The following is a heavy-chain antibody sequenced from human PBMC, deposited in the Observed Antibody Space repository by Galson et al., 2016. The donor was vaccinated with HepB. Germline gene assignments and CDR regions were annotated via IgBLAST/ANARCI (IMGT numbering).Heavy chain of an antibody. Sequence: SVKVSCKASGYTFTDYYFMYWVRQAPGQGLEWIGRINPNTGDTNYAQKFQGRVTMTRDTSISTAYMDLTRLTDEDTAVYYCAGDGATVGTSPDPWGQGTLVTVSS. V-gene: IGHV1-2*06. CDR1: GYTFTDYYF. CDR2: INPNTGDT. J-gene: IGHJ5*02. D-gene: IGHD4-23*01. CDR3: AGDGATVGTSPDP.